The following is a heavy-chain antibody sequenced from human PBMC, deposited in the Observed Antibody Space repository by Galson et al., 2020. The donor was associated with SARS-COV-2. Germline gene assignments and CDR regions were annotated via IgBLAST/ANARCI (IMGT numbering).Heavy chain of an antibody. D-gene: IGHD6-19*01. Sequence: GSLSLTCTVSGGSISSSSYYWGWIRQPPGKGLEWIGSIYYSGSTYYNPSLKSRVTISVDTSKNQFSLKLSSVTAADTAVYYCARLYSSGWYDGGFDYWGQGTLVTVSS. CDR3: ARLYSSGWYDGGFDY. J-gene: IGHJ4*02. CDR2: IYYSGST. CDR1: GGSISSSSYY. V-gene: IGHV4-39*01.